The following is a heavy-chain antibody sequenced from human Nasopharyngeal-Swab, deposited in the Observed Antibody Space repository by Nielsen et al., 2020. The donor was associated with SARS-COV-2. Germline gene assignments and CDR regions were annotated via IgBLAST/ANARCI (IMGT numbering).Heavy chain of an antibody. V-gene: IGHV3-30*03. CDR3: ARVRLTGYYSAYYYGMDV. CDR2: ISYDGSNK. J-gene: IGHJ6*02. Sequence: AVELVAVISYDGSNKYYADSVKGRFTISRDNSKNTLYLQMNSLRAEDTAVYYRARVRLTGYYSAYYYGMDVWGQGTTVTVSS. D-gene: IGHD3-9*01.